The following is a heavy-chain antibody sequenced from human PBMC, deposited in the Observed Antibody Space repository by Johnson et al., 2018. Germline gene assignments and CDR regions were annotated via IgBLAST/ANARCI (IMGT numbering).Heavy chain of an antibody. CDR2: IIPIFGTA. V-gene: IGHV1-69*01. Sequence: QVQLVESGAEVKKPGSSVKVSCKASGGTFSSYAISWVRQAPGQGLEWMGGIIPIFGTANYAQKFQGRVTITADESTGTAYMELSSLRSEDTAVYYCARDREVQLNMIEAFDIWGQGTMVTVSS. J-gene: IGHJ3*02. D-gene: IGHD3-22*01. CDR1: GGTFSSYA. CDR3: ARDREVQLNMIEAFDI.